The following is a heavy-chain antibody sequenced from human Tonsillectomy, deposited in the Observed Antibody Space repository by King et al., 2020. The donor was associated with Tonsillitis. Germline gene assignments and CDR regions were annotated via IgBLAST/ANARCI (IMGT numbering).Heavy chain of an antibody. J-gene: IGHJ6*02. CDR3: ARFAGVRRYLDGPARYADMDG. CDR2: ISYDGGEK. CDR1: GLTFSRFG. V-gene: IGHV3-33*05. Sequence: VQLVESGGGVVQPGRSLRLSCAASGLTFSRFGMHWVRQAPGKGLEWVALISYDGGEKSYADSVKGRFTISRDNSKNTLFLQMNSLRAEDTALYFCARFAGVRRYLDGPARYADMDGWGQGTTVTVS. D-gene: IGHD3-9*01.